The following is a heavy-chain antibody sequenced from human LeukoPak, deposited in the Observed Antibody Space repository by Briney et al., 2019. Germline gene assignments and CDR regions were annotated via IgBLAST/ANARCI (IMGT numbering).Heavy chain of an antibody. CDR1: GFTFGDYA. V-gene: IGHV3-49*03. CDR3: TRNTIFGVVIVWSFDY. Sequence: GGSLRLSCTASGFTFGDYAMSWFPQAPGKGLEWVGFIRSKAYGGTTEYAASVKGRFTISRDDSKSIAYLQMNSLKTEDTAVYYCTRNTIFGVVIVWSFDYWGQGTLVTVSS. J-gene: IGHJ4*02. CDR2: IRSKAYGGTT. D-gene: IGHD3-3*01.